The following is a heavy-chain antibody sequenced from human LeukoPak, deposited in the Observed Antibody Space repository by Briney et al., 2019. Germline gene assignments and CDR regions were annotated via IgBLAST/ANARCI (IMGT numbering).Heavy chain of an antibody. Sequence: ASVKVSCTASGYIFTGYYIHWLRQAPGQGLEYLGWINPNGGATKYTQKFQGRVTMTRDTSINTAYMELSSLRSEDTAVYYCARGMIGEGTDFDYWGQGTLVTVSS. CDR3: ARGMIGEGTDFDY. V-gene: IGHV1-2*02. D-gene: IGHD3-10*02. CDR1: GYIFTGYY. CDR2: INPNGGAT. J-gene: IGHJ4*02.